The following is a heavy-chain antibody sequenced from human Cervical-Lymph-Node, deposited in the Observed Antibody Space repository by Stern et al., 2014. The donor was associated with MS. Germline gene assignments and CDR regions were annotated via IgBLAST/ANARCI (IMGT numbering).Heavy chain of an antibody. Sequence: VHLVESGAEVKKPGASVKVSCQASGYTFIGYYIHWVRQAPGQGLEWMGWINPNNGGTTYAQKFQGRVTMTRDTSISTAYMELTSLTSDDTVVYYCARQASRNFDYWGQGTLVTVSS. CDR2: INPNNGGT. V-gene: IGHV1-2*02. CDR1: GYTFIGYY. J-gene: IGHJ4*02. CDR3: ARQASRNFDY.